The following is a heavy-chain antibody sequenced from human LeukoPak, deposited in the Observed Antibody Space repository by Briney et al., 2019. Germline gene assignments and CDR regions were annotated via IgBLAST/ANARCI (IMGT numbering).Heavy chain of an antibody. CDR2: IYYSGST. CDR1: GGSISGYY. V-gene: IGHV4-59*01. D-gene: IGHD5-24*01. Sequence: SETLSLTCTVSGGSISGYYWSWIRQPPGKGLEWIGYIYYSGSTNYNPSLKSRVTISVDTSKNQISLKLTSMTAADTAVYFCARAGLGAYNSVFDYWGQGSLVTVSS. CDR3: ARAGLGAYNSVFDY. J-gene: IGHJ4*02.